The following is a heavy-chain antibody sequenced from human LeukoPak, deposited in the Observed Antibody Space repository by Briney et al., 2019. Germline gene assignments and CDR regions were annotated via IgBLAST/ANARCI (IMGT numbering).Heavy chain of an antibody. Sequence: SETLSLTCTVSGGSISSYYWSWIRQPPGKGLEWIGYIYYSGSTNYNPSLKSRVTISVDTSKNQFSLKLSSVTAADTALYYCARSRGYFDYWGQGTLSPSPQ. CDR1: GGSISSYY. V-gene: IGHV4-59*01. D-gene: IGHD6-13*01. J-gene: IGHJ4*02. CDR3: ARSRGYFDY. CDR2: IYYSGST.